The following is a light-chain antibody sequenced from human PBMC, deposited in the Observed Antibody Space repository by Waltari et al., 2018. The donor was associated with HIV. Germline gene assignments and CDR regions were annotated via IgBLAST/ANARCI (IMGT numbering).Light chain of an antibody. Sequence: QSVLTQPPSASGTPGQRVSITCSGTDSNIGRNTVNWYQHLPGTAPKLLMYNNNERPSGVPDRFSGSKAGTSASLAISGLQSDDEANYYCATWDDSLRGRVFGGGTKL. J-gene: IGLJ3*02. CDR1: DSNIGRNT. CDR2: NNN. V-gene: IGLV1-44*01. CDR3: ATWDDSLRGRV.